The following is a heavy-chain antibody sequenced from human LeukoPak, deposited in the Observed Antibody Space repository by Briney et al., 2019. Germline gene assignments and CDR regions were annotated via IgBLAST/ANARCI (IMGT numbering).Heavy chain of an antibody. V-gene: IGHV3-43*01. CDR2: ISWEGDTT. J-gene: IGHJ4*02. Sequence: GGSLRLSCAASGFTFDDYAMHWVRQAPGKGLQWVSPISWEGDTTYYADSVRGRFTISRDNSRNFLYLHMNSLRTDDTAFYYCTRDTDYGSATNYFDHWGQGTLVSVSS. D-gene: IGHD3-10*01. CDR3: TRDTDYGSATNYFDH. CDR1: GFTFDDYA.